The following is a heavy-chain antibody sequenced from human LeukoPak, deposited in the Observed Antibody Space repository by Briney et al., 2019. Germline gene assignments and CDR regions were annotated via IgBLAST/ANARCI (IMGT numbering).Heavy chain of an antibody. D-gene: IGHD5-18*01. Sequence: PGGSLRLSCAASGFTFSSYAMRWVRQAPGKGLEWVSAISGSGGSTYYADPVKGRFTISRDNSKNTLYLQMNSLRAEDTAVYYCAKDSWIQLWLRGAFDIWGQGTLVTVSS. CDR1: GFTFSSYA. V-gene: IGHV3-23*01. CDR2: ISGSGGST. J-gene: IGHJ3*02. CDR3: AKDSWIQLWLRGAFDI.